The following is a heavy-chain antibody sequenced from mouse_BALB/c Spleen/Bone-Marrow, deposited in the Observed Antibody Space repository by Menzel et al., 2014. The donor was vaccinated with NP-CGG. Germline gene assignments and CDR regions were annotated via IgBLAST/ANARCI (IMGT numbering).Heavy chain of an antibody. CDR2: IDPANGST. Sequence: VQLQQSGAELVKPGASVKLSCTASGFNIKDTYMHWVKQRPEQGLEWIGRIDPANGSTKYDPKFQGKATITADTSSNTAYLQLSSLTSEDTAVYYCVSYYYGNYFDSWGQGTTLTVSS. CDR3: VSYYYGNYFDS. V-gene: IGHV14-3*02. D-gene: IGHD1-1*01. J-gene: IGHJ2*01. CDR1: GFNIKDTY.